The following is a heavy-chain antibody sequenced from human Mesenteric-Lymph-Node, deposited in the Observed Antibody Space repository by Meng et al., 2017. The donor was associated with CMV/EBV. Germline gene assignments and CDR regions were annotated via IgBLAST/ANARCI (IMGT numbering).Heavy chain of an antibody. J-gene: IGHJ4*02. CDR3: ASREDYCTSTTCHDY. CDR1: GFTFNTYT. Sequence: GESLKISCSASGFTFNTYTMHWVRQAPGKGLEWVAVMSHDGSNRYYADSVQGRLTISRDNSKNTLYLQMNSLRADDTAVYYCASREDYCTSTTCHDYWGQGTLVTVSS. V-gene: IGHV3-30*14. CDR2: MSHDGSNR. D-gene: IGHD2-2*01.